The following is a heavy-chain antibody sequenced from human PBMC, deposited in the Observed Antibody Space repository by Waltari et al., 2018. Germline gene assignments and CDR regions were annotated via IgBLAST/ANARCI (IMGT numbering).Heavy chain of an antibody. D-gene: IGHD3-3*02. V-gene: IGHV1-69-2*01. CDR2: VDPEDGQT. CDR1: GYTLSNYY. Sequence: EVRLLQSGPEVKKPGTTLKISCRLSGYTLSNYYIHWIQQAPGKGLQWMGLVDPEDGQTIYAEALQGRISMTADSSTETVYMELTSLTSDDSAVYYCATALGDSISASRPFEIWGQGTVITVSS. CDR3: ATALGDSISASRPFEI. J-gene: IGHJ3*02.